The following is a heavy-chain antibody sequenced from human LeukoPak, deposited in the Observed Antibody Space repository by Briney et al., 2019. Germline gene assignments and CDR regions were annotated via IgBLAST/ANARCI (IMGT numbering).Heavy chain of an antibody. CDR1: GGSFSGYY. Sequence: PSETLSLTCAVYGGSFSGYYWSWIRQPPGKGLEWIGYIYYSGSTNYNPSLKSRVTISVDTSKNQFSLNLGSVTAADTAVYYCASPTTMTTAIGYWGQGTLVTVSS. CDR2: IYYSGST. J-gene: IGHJ4*02. CDR3: ASPTTMTTAIGY. V-gene: IGHV4-59*08. D-gene: IGHD4-17*01.